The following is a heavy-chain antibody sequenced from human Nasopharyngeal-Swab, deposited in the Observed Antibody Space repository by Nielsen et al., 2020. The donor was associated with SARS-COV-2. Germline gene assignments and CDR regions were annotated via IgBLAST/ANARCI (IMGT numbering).Heavy chain of an antibody. J-gene: IGHJ3*02. V-gene: IGHV4-34*01. CDR2: INHSGST. D-gene: IGHD2-2*02. CDR1: GGSFSGYY. Sequence: SETLSLTCAVYGGSFSGYYWSWIRQPPGKGLEWIGEINHSGSTNYNPSLKSRVTISVDTSKDQFSLKLSSVTAADTAVYYCARGLYSFDIWGQGTMVTVSS. CDR3: ARGLYSFDI.